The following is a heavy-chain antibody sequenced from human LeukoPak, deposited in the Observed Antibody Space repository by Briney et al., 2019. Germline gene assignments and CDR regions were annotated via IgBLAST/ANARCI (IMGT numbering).Heavy chain of an antibody. D-gene: IGHD2-21*01. CDR1: GDSISSYY. V-gene: IGHV4-59*04. J-gene: IGHJ6*03. Sequence: SETLSLTCTVSGDSISSYYWSWLRQPPGKGLEWIGSIYYSGSTYYNPSLKSRVTMSLDTSKNQFSLKLNSVTAADTAVYFCARSIWSLDEYYYYYMDVWGKGTTVTISS. CDR2: IYYSGST. CDR3: ARSIWSLDEYYYYYMDV.